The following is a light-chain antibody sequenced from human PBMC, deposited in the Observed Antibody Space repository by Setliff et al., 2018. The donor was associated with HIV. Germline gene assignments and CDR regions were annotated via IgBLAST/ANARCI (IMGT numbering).Light chain of an antibody. CDR1: SSDVGGYNY. J-gene: IGLJ1*01. CDR2: DVS. CDR3: TSYSSNTTLGI. V-gene: IGLV2-14*03. Sequence: ALTQPASVSGSPGQSITISCSGTSSDVGGYNYVSWYQQHPGKAPKLMIYDVSKRPSGVSNRFSGSKSGNTASLTISGLQAEDEADYYCTSYSSNTTLGIFGTGTKVTVL.